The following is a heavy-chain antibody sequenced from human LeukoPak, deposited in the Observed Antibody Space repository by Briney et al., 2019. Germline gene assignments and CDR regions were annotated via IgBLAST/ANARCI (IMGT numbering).Heavy chain of an antibody. J-gene: IGHJ5*02. CDR3: TSSYSSSWENWFDP. V-gene: IGHV3-49*04. CDR2: IRSKAYGGTT. Sequence: SLRLSRTASGFTFGDYAMSWVRQAPGKGLEWVGFIRSKAYGGTTEYAASVKGRFTISRDDSKSIAYLQMNSLKTEDTAVYYCTSSYSSSWENWFDPWGQGTLVTVSS. CDR1: GFTFGDYA. D-gene: IGHD6-13*01.